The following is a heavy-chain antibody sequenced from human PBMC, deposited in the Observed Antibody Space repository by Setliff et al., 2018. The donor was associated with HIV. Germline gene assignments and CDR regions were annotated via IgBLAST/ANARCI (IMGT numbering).Heavy chain of an antibody. Sequence: ASVKVSCKASGYTFTSYAIHWVRQAPGRRLEWMGWITVGDGNTKYSQKFQGRVTITRDTSASTAYMELSSLRAEDTAVYYCASIDCGGDCYSYYYYGMDVWGQGTTVTVSS. CDR3: ASIDCGGDCYSYYYYGMDV. V-gene: IGHV1-3*01. CDR2: ITVGDGNT. CDR1: GYTFTSYA. J-gene: IGHJ6*02. D-gene: IGHD2-21*02.